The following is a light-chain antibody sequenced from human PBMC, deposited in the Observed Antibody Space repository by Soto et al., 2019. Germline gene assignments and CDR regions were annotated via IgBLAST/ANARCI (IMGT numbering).Light chain of an antibody. V-gene: IGKV3-15*01. CDR3: QHYSNWPPT. CDR1: ESVHSN. Sequence: EMVMTQSPATLSVSPGERVTLSCRASESVHSNLAWYQQKPGQGPSLLIYYASTRATGVPDRFTGSGSGTEFTLTMSSLQSEEFGVYHCQHYSNWPPTFGPGTKVEIK. CDR2: YAS. J-gene: IGKJ3*01.